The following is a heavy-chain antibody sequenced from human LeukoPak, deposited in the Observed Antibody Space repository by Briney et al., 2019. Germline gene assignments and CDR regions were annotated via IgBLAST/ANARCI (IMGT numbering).Heavy chain of an antibody. J-gene: IGHJ4*02. Sequence: GASVKVSCKASGYTFTSYGISWVRQAPGQGLEWMGWINPNSGGTNYAQKFQGRVTMTRDTSISTAYMELSRLRSDDTAVYYCARVLGIRDYWGQGTLVTVSS. CDR1: GYTFTSYG. CDR2: INPNSGGT. V-gene: IGHV1-2*02. CDR3: ARVLGIRDY. D-gene: IGHD7-27*01.